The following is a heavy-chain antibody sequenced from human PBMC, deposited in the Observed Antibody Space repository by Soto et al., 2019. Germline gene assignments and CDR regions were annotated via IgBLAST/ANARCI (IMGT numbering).Heavy chain of an antibody. V-gene: IGHV3-23*01. D-gene: IGHD6-6*01. J-gene: IGHJ6*02. CDR2: ISGSGGST. CDR1: GFTFGNYG. Sequence: GGSLRLSCETSGFTFGNYGMGWVRQAPGKGLEWVSAISGSGGSTYYADSVKGRFTISRDNSKNTLYLQMNSLRAEDTAVYYCEKAIEYSSSHGMDVWGQGTTVTVSS. CDR3: EKAIEYSSSHGMDV.